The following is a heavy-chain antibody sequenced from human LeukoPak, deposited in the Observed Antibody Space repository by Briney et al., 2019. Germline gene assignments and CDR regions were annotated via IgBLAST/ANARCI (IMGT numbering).Heavy chain of an antibody. D-gene: IGHD4-17*01. V-gene: IGHV4-34*01. CDR1: GGSFGGYY. CDR3: ARVGYGDYVFYYYYYMDV. CDR2: INHSGST. J-gene: IGHJ6*03. Sequence: PSETLSLTCAVYGGSFGGYYWSWIRQPPGKGLEWIGEINHSGSTYYNPSLKSRVTISVDTSKNQFSLKLSSVTAADTAVYYCARVGYGDYVFYYYYYMDVWGKGTTVTVSS.